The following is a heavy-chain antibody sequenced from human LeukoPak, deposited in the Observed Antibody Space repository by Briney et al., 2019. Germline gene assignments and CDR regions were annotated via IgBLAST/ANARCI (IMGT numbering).Heavy chain of an antibody. D-gene: IGHD1-26*01. CDR3: TTDLRWELPPTDY. Sequence: GGSLRLSCAASGFTFSHAWMGWVRQAPGKGLEWVGRIKSKTDGGTTDYAAPVKGGFTISRDDSKNTLYLQMNSLKTEDTAVYYCTTDLRWELPPTDYWGQGTLVTVSS. V-gene: IGHV3-15*01. CDR2: IKSKTDGGTT. CDR1: GFTFSHAW. J-gene: IGHJ4*02.